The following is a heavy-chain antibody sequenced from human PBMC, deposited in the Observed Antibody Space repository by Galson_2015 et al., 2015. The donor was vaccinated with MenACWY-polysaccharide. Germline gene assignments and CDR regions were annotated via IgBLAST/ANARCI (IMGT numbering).Heavy chain of an antibody. CDR2: ISGRDGST. V-gene: IGHV3-23*01. Sequence: SLRLSCAASGLTFASHAMSWVRQGPGKGLEWVSSISGRDGSTYYGDSVKGRFTISRDNSKSTVFLQMSSLRAEDTAVYYCARMTGRSSSGYYLTVDAWGQGTLVTVSS. D-gene: IGHD3-22*01. CDR1: GLTFASHA. CDR3: ARMTGRSSSGYYLTVDA. J-gene: IGHJ5*02.